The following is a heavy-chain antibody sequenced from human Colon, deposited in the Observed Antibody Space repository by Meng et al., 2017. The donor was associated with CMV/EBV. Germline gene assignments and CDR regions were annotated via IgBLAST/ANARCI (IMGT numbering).Heavy chain of an antibody. CDR1: GLTFNGYG. CDR2: IGSDGSIK. D-gene: IGHD4-11*01. Sequence: GESLKISCAASGLTFNGYGLHWVRQAPGKGLEWVAFIGSDGSIKRYSDSVKGRFNISRDNSKNTLWLQMHSLRLEDTALYYYAREGFSNFDYWGQGTLVTVSS. CDR3: AREGFSNFDY. J-gene: IGHJ4*02. V-gene: IGHV3-30*02.